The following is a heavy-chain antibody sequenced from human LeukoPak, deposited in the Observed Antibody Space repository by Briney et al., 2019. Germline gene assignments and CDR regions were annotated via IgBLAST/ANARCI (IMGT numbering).Heavy chain of an antibody. Sequence: SETLSLTCTVSGGSISSYYWSWIRQPPGKGLEWIGYIYYSGSTNYNPSLKSRVTISVDTSKHQFSLKLSSVTAADTAVYYCARARSYRYYYYGMDVWGQGTTVTVSS. CDR3: ARARSYRYYYYGMDV. D-gene: IGHD1-26*01. CDR2: IYYSGST. J-gene: IGHJ6*02. V-gene: IGHV4-59*08. CDR1: GGSISSYY.